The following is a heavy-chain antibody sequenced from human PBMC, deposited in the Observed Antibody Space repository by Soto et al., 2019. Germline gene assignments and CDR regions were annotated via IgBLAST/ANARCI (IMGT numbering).Heavy chain of an antibody. D-gene: IGHD6-13*01. J-gene: IGHJ6*02. CDR2: IIPIFGTA. V-gene: IGHV1-69*13. CDR1: GGTFSSYA. CDR3: AVILYSSSWYRYGMDV. Sequence: GASVKVSCKASGGTFSSYAIIWVRQAPGQGLEWMGGIIPIFGTANYAQKFQGRVTITADESTSTAYMELSSLRSEDTAVYYCAVILYSSSWYRYGMDVWGQGTTVTVSS.